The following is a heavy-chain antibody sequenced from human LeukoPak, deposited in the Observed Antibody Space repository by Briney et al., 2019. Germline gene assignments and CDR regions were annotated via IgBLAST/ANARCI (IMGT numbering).Heavy chain of an antibody. J-gene: IGHJ4*02. CDR3: ARGGRRYSYGYPDY. V-gene: IGHV4-34*01. CDR2: VNHSGST. D-gene: IGHD5-18*01. CDR1: GGSFSGYY. Sequence: SETLSLTCAVYGGSFSGYYWCWIRQPPGKGLEWIGEVNHSGSTNYNPSLKSRVTISVDTSKNQFSLKLSSVTAADTAVYYCARGGRRYSYGYPDYWGQGTLVTVSS.